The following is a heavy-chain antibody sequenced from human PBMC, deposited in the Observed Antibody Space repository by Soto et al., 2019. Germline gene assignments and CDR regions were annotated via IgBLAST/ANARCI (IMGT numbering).Heavy chain of an antibody. V-gene: IGHV1-46*01. J-gene: IGHJ3*02. CDR1: GYTFTDYY. D-gene: IGHD2-15*01. CDR3: ARGRGRTTSDAFDI. Sequence: QVQLVQSGAEVKKPGASVKVSCKASGYTFTDYYMHWVRQAPGQGLGWMGIIEPKGGITSYAQNLQGRVTLITDTSTSTVYVELTSLRSEDTAIYYCARGRGRTTSDAFDIWGQGTMVTVSS. CDR2: IEPKGGIT.